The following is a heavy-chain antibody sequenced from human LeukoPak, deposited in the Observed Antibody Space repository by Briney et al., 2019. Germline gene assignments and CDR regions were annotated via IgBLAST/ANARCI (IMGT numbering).Heavy chain of an antibody. CDR1: GASFSDFY. V-gene: IGHV4-34*01. Sequence: SETLSLTCAVYGASFSDFYWSWIRQPPGKGLDWIGEISHSGSANCNPSLKSRVTISVDTSKNQFSLNLSSVTAADTAVYYCARMMAAAGTPPWFDPWGQGTLVTVSS. CDR3: ARMMAAAGTPPWFDP. CDR2: ISHSGSA. J-gene: IGHJ5*02. D-gene: IGHD6-13*01.